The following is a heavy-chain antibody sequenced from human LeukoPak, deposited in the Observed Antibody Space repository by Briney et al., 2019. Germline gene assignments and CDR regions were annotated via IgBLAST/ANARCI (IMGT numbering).Heavy chain of an antibody. CDR3: ARGTGRREYYDSSGYLEH. CDR2: INPRSGGT. J-gene: IGHJ4*02. V-gene: IGHV1-2*02. D-gene: IGHD3-22*01. Sequence: ASVKVSCKASGYTFTGYFMHWVRQAPGQGPEWMGWINPRSGGTNYAQKFQGRVTMTRDTSSSTAYMELSRLGSDDTAVYYCARGTGRREYYDSSGYLEHWGQGTLVTVSS. CDR1: GYTFTGYF.